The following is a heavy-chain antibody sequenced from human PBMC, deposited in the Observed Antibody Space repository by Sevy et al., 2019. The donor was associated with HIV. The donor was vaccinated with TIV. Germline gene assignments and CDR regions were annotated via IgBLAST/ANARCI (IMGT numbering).Heavy chain of an antibody. CDR1: GDSISSYY. V-gene: IGHV4-4*07. CDR3: ARESISSSTSCYTSSMDV. Sequence: SETLSLTCTVSGDSISSYYWSWIRQPAGKGLEWIGRMYASGSTNYSPSLKSRVTMSVDTSKNQFSLKLNSVTAADTAVFYCARESISSSTSCYTSSMDVWGQGTTVTVSS. J-gene: IGHJ6*02. D-gene: IGHD2-2*01. CDR2: MYASGST.